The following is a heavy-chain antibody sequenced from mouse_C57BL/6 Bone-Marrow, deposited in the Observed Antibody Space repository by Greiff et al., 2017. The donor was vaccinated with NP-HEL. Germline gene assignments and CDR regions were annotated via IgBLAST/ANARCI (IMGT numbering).Heavy chain of an antibody. D-gene: IGHD1-1*01. CDR2: ISSGGDYI. CDR3: TRDRTTVSRGYFDV. V-gene: IGHV5-9-1*02. CDR1: GFTFSSYA. Sequence: VHLVESGEGLVKPGGSLKLSCAASGFTFSSYAMSWVRQTPEKRLEWVAYISSGGDYIYYADTVKGRFTISRDNARNTLYLQMSSLKSEDTAMYYCTRDRTTVSRGYFDVWGTGTTVTDSS. J-gene: IGHJ1*03.